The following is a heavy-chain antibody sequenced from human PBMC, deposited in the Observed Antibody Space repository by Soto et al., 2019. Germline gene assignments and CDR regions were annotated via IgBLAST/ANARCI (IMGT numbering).Heavy chain of an antibody. CDR2: ISHDGSST. CDR3: TSLSVAVDYFAFDI. J-gene: IGHJ3*02. D-gene: IGHD6-19*01. CDR1: GFPFSDLW. V-gene: IGHV3-74*01. Sequence: EVQLVESGGGLIQPGGSLRLSCTASGFPFSDLWMHWVRQAPGKGLEWVSRISHDGSSTSHVDSVRGRFSMSRDNAKNTVYLQMNSLRAEDTAVYYCTSLSVAVDYFAFDIWGQGTVVTVS.